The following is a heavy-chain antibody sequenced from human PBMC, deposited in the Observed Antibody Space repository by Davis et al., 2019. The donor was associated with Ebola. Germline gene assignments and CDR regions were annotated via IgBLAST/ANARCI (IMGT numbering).Heavy chain of an antibody. Sequence: GGSLRLSCSASGFGFNYYGIHWVRQAPGKGLEWVAVIWYDGSNKYYADSVKGRFTISRDNSKNTLYLQMNSLRAEDTAVYYCARGDIAAPIDYWGQGTLVTVSS. V-gene: IGHV3-33*08. D-gene: IGHD6-13*01. CDR2: IWYDGSNK. CDR3: ARGDIAAPIDY. J-gene: IGHJ4*02. CDR1: GFGFNYYG.